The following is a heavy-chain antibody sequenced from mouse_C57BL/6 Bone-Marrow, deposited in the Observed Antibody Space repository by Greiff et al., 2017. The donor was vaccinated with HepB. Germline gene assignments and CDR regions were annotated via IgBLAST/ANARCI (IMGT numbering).Heavy chain of an antibody. CDR3: ARDSSGYGRVFDY. J-gene: IGHJ2*01. V-gene: IGHV1-55*01. Sequence: QVQLQQPGAELVKPGASVKMSCKASGYTFTSYWITWVKQRPGQGLEWIGDIYPGSGSTNYNEKFKSKATLTVDTSSSTAYMQLSSLTSEASAVYYCARDSSGYGRVFDYWGQGTTLTVSS. D-gene: IGHD3-2*02. CDR1: GYTFTSYW. CDR2: IYPGSGST.